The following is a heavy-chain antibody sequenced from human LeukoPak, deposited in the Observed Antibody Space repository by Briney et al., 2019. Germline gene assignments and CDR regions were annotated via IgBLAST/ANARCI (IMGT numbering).Heavy chain of an antibody. CDR1: GFTFDDYG. CDR3: ARSPVLLWFGEFFDY. J-gene: IGHJ4*02. D-gene: IGHD3-10*01. V-gene: IGHV3-7*01. Sequence: GGSLRLSCAASGFTFDDYGMSWVRQAPGKGLERVANIKQDGSEKYYVDSVKGRFTISRDNAKNPLYLQMNSLRAEDTAVYYCARSPVLLWFGEFFDYWGQGTLVTVSS. CDR2: IKQDGSEK.